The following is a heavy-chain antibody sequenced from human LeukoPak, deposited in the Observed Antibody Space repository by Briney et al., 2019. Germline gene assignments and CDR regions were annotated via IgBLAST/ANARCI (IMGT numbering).Heavy chain of an antibody. Sequence: ASVKVSCKASGYTFSSYHVSWVRQAPGQGLEWMGWINTYGGNTNYAQNFQGRVTMTTDTSTSTAYMELRSLRSDDTAVYYCARQGYYYDSSGYYYRDAFDIWGQGTMVTVSS. V-gene: IGHV1-18*01. CDR3: ARQGYYYDSSGYYYRDAFDI. J-gene: IGHJ3*02. CDR2: INTYGGNT. CDR1: GYTFSSYH. D-gene: IGHD3-22*01.